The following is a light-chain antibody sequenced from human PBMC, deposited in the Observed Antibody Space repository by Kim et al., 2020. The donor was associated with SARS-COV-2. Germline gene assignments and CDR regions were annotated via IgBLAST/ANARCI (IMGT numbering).Light chain of an antibody. CDR1: NLGNKY. V-gene: IGLV3-1*01. CDR3: QAWDSVSYVA. Sequence: SYELTQPPSTSVSPGQTASLTCSGENLGNKYVAWYQQKAGQSPMLVMYHDNRRPSGIPERFSGSNSGSTATLTISDTQSMDEADYYCQAWDSVSYVAFGGGTQLTVL. J-gene: IGLJ2*01. CDR2: HDN.